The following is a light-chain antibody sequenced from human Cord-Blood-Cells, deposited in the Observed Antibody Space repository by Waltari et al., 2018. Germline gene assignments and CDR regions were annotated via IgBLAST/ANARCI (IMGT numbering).Light chain of an antibody. CDR3: QQYGSSLALT. V-gene: IGKV3-20*01. CDR2: GAS. CDR1: QSVSSSN. Sequence: EIVLTQSPGTLSLSPGEKATLSCRASQSVSSSNLAWYQQKPGQAHRLLIYGASSRATGIPDRFSGSGSGTDFTLTISRLVPEDFAVYYCQQYGSSLALTFGGGTKVEIK. J-gene: IGKJ4*01.